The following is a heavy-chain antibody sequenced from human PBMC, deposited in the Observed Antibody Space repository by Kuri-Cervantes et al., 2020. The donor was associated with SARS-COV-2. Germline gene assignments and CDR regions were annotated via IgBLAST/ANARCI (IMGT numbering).Heavy chain of an antibody. Sequence: GESLKIFCAASGFTFSSYWMSWVRQAPGKGLEWVANIKQDGSEKYYVDSVKGRFTISRDNAKNSLYLQMNSLRTEDTAVYYCARHMPYLSGAAFDIWGQGTMVTVSS. CDR3: ARHMPYLSGAAFDI. D-gene: IGHD6-19*01. J-gene: IGHJ3*02. CDR1: GFTFSSYW. V-gene: IGHV3-7*03. CDR2: IKQDGSEK.